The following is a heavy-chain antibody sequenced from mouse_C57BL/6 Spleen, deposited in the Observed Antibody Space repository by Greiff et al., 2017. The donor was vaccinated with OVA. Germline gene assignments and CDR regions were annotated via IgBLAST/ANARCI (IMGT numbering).Heavy chain of an antibody. V-gene: IGHV1-54*01. CDR3: ARSETTVVATDFDY. J-gene: IGHJ2*01. Sequence: VQLQQSGAELVRPGTSVKVSCKASGYAFTNYLIAWVKQRPGQGLEWIGVINPGSGGTNYNEKFKGKATLTADKSSSTAYLPLISLTSEDSAVYFCARSETTVVATDFDYWGQGTTLTVSS. CDR2: INPGSGGT. CDR1: GYAFTNYL. D-gene: IGHD1-1*01.